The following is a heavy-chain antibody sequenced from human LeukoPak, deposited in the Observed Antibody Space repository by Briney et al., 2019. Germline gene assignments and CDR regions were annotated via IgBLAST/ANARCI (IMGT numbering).Heavy chain of an antibody. CDR3: AGQVAGNDAFDI. D-gene: IGHD6-13*01. V-gene: IGHV4-4*07. CDR2: IYSSGST. J-gene: IGHJ3*02. CDR1: GGSISSYY. Sequence: SETLSLTCTVPGGSISSYYWSWIRQPAGRGLEWIGRIYSSGSTNYNPSLKSRISMSVDTSNNQFSLRLRSVAAADTAVYYCAGQVAGNDAFDIWGQGTMVTVSS.